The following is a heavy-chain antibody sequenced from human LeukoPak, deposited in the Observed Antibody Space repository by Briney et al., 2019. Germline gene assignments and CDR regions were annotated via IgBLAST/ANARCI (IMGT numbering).Heavy chain of an antibody. CDR3: AMIPYCTTATCYYFDY. Sequence: PWASVKVSCKASGGTFSSYAISWVRRAPGQGLEWMGGIIPIFGTANYAQKFQGRVTITADESTSTAYMELSSLRSDDTAVYYCAMIPYCTTATCYYFDYWGQGTLVTVSS. V-gene: IGHV1-69*13. J-gene: IGHJ4*02. CDR2: IIPIFGTA. D-gene: IGHD2-2*01. CDR1: GGTFSSYA.